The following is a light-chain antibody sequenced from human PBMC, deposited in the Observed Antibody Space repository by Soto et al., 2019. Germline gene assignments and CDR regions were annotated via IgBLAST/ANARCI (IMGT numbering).Light chain of an antibody. CDR3: SSYTSSSTHV. V-gene: IGLV2-14*01. CDR1: SSAVGGYNY. Sequence: HSALTQPSSGFGAPGQSLTISLPGTSSAVGGYNYVSWYQQHPGKAPKLMIYDVSNRPSGVSNRFSGSKSGNTASLTISGLQAEDEADYYCSSYTSSSTHVFGPGTKVTVL. CDR2: DVS. J-gene: IGLJ1*01.